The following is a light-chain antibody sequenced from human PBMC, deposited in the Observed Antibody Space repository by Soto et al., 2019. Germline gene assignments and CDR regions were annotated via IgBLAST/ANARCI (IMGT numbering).Light chain of an antibody. Sequence: DIQLTQSPSSLSASVGDRVTITCRASQTISTYLNWYQQKPGKAPKLLIYAASTLQSGVPSRFSGSGSVTDFTLTINSLQPEDFSTYYCQQSHGIPYTFGQGTKLESK. CDR1: QTISTY. J-gene: IGKJ2*01. CDR3: QQSHGIPYT. V-gene: IGKV1-39*01. CDR2: AAS.